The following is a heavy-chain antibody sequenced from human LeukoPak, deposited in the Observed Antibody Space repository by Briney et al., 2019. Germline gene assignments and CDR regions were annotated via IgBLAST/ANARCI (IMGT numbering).Heavy chain of an antibody. CDR3: AKSPSGNQFDP. CDR1: GFTFSSNG. J-gene: IGHJ5*02. V-gene: IGHV3-30*02. CDR2: IRHDGSNK. Sequence: GGSLRLSCTASGFTFSSNGMHWVRQAPGKGLEWVAFIRHDGSNKFYADSVKGRFTISRDNANNMLYLQLYSLRAEDTAVYYCAKSPSGNQFDPWGQGTLVTVSS. D-gene: IGHD5-12*01.